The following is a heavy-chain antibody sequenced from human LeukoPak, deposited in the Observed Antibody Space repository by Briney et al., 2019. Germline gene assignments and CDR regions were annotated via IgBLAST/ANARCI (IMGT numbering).Heavy chain of an antibody. CDR3: ARDPTTYYYMDV. CDR1: GVTFSSHW. V-gene: IGHV3-74*01. CDR2: VNSDGSSR. J-gene: IGHJ6*03. D-gene: IGHD4-11*01. Sequence: PGGSLRLSCAASGVTFSSHWMHWVRQAPGKGLEWVSRVNSDGSSRSFADSVRGRGTISRVNAKNTLYLQMNSLRAEDTAVYYCARDPTTYYYMDVWGKGTTVTVSS.